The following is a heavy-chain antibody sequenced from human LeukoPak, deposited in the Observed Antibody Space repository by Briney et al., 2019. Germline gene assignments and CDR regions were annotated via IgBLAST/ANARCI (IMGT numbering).Heavy chain of an antibody. Sequence: GGSLRLSCAASGFTFSSYEMNWVRQAPGKGLEWVSYISSSGSTIYYADSVKGRFTISRDNAKNSLYLQMNSLRAEDTAVYYCARGFRKGAFDFWGQGTLVTVSS. CDR2: ISSSGSTI. D-gene: IGHD3-16*01. V-gene: IGHV3-48*03. CDR3: ARGFRKGAFDF. CDR1: GFTFSSYE. J-gene: IGHJ4*02.